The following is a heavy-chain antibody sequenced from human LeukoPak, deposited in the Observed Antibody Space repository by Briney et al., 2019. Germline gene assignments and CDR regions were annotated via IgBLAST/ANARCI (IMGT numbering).Heavy chain of an antibody. D-gene: IGHD2-15*01. CDR3: ARDEVAARGAFDI. CDR1: GFTFDDYA. CDR2: ISSSSSYI. J-gene: IGHJ3*02. V-gene: IGHV3-21*01. Sequence: GGSLRLSCAASGFTFDDYAMHWVRQAPGKGLEWVSSISSSSSYIYYADSVKGRFTISRDNAKNSLYLQMNSLRAEDTAVYYCARDEVAARGAFDIWGQGTMVTVSS.